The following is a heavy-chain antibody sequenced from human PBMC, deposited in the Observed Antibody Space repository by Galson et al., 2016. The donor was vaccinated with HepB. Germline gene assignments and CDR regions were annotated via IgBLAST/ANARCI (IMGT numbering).Heavy chain of an antibody. CDR3: ARDIGDFWSGYSPHFDY. J-gene: IGHJ4*02. CDR2: IWYDGSNK. CDR1: GFTFSSYG. D-gene: IGHD3-3*01. Sequence: SLILSCAASGFTFSSYGTHWVRQAPGKGLEWVAVIWYDGSNKYYADSVKGRFTISRDNFKNTLYLQMNSLRAEDTAVYYCARDIGDFWSGYSPHFDYWGQGTLVTVSS. V-gene: IGHV3-33*01.